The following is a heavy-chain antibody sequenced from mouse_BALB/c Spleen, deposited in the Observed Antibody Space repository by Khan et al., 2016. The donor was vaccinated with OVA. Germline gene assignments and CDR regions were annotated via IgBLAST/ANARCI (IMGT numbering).Heavy chain of an antibody. J-gene: IGHJ1*01. D-gene: IGHD1-1*01. Sequence: EVELVESGGGLVKPGGSLKLSCAASGFTFSSYAMSWVRQTPEKRLEWVATISSGGTYTYYPDSVKGRFTISRDNAKNTLYLQMSSLRSEDTAMDYCARPPITTVVATSYWFFDDWGAGTTVTVST. CDR1: GFTFSSYA. V-gene: IGHV5-9-3*01. CDR2: ISSGGTYT. CDR3: ARPPITTVVATSYWFFDD.